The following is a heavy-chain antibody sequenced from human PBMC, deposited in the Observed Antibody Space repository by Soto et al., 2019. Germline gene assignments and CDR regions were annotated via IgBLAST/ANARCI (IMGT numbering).Heavy chain of an antibody. Sequence: GGSLRLSCAASGFTFSSYAMHWVRQAPGKGLEYVSAISSNGGSTYYANSVKGRFTISRDNSKNTLYLQMGSLRAEDMAVYYCARGRGYSYGPTVYYFDYWGQGTLVTVSS. D-gene: IGHD5-18*01. CDR2: ISSNGGST. CDR1: GFTFSSYA. V-gene: IGHV3-64*01. CDR3: ARGRGYSYGPTVYYFDY. J-gene: IGHJ4*02.